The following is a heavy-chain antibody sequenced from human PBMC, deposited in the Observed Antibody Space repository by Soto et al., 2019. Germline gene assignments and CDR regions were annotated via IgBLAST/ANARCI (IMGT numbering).Heavy chain of an antibody. Sequence: GGSLRLSCSASGFTFSSYEMNWVRQAPGKGLEWVSYISSSGSTIYYADSVKGRFTISRDNAKNSLYLQMNSLRAEDTAVYYCARDLKQLGPLFDYWGQGTLVTVSS. CDR3: ARDLKQLGPLFDY. J-gene: IGHJ4*02. CDR1: GFTFSSYE. CDR2: ISSSGSTI. V-gene: IGHV3-48*03. D-gene: IGHD6-6*01.